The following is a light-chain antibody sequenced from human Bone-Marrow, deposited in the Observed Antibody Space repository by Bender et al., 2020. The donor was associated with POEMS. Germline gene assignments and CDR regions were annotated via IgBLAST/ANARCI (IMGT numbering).Light chain of an antibody. CDR2: EDN. Sequence: SYGLTQPPSVSVSPGHTANITCSGDQLGDQYASWYQLKPGQSPVLVIYEDNKRPSGIPERVSGSNSGITATLTISRVAAGDEADYYCQAWDSSTALVVFGGGTKVTVL. J-gene: IGLJ2*01. V-gene: IGLV3-1*01. CDR3: QAWDSSTALVV. CDR1: QLGDQY.